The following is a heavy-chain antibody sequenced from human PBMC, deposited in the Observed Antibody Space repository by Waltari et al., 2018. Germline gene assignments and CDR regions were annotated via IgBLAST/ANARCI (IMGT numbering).Heavy chain of an antibody. Sequence: QVQLQESGPGLVKPSETLSLTCTVSGGSISSHYWSWIRQPPGKGLEWIGYIYYSGSTNYNPSLKSRVTISVDTSKNQFSLKLSSVTAADTAVYYCARELTMVLGVLDPWGQGTLVTVSS. CDR2: IYYSGST. V-gene: IGHV4-59*11. CDR3: ARELTMVLGVLDP. CDR1: GGSISSHY. D-gene: IGHD3-10*01. J-gene: IGHJ5*02.